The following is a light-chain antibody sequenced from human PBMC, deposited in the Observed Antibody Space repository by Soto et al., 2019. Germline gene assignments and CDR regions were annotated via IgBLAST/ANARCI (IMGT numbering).Light chain of an antibody. Sequence: DIQMTQSPSTLSASIGDRVTITCRASQSISSWLAWYQQKPGKAPKLLIYKASILESGVPARYSGSGSGTEFTLTNSSLQPEDLATYYCQQYNTYWTFGQGTKVESK. V-gene: IGKV1-5*03. CDR1: QSISSW. CDR2: KAS. CDR3: QQYNTYWT. J-gene: IGKJ1*01.